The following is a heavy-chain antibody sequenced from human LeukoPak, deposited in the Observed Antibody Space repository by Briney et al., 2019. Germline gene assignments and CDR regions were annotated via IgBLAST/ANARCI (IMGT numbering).Heavy chain of an antibody. D-gene: IGHD3-10*01. CDR3: AKNGGPQYSWFGELLKSAYYMDV. CDR1: GFTFSSYG. Sequence: PGGSLRLSCAASGFTFSSYGMSWVRQAPGKGLEWVSAISGSGGSTYYADSVKGRFTISRDNSKNTLYLQMNSLRAEDTAVYYCAKNGGPQYSWFGELLKSAYYMDVWGKGTTVTISS. CDR2: ISGSGGST. J-gene: IGHJ6*03. V-gene: IGHV3-23*01.